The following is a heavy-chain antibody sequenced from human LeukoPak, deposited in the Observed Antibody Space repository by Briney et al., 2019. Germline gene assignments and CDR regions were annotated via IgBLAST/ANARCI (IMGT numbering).Heavy chain of an antibody. J-gene: IGHJ4*02. CDR1: GFTFSGSA. D-gene: IGHD3-10*01. V-gene: IGHV3-73*01. CDR2: IRSKANSYAT. Sequence: GGSLKLSCAASGFTFSGSAMHWVRQASGKGLEWVGRIRSKANSYATAYAASVKGRFTISRDDSKNTAYLQMNSLKTEDTAVYYCTTVTGLLWFGNHDTNDYWGQGTLVTVSS. CDR3: TTVTGLLWFGNHDTNDY.